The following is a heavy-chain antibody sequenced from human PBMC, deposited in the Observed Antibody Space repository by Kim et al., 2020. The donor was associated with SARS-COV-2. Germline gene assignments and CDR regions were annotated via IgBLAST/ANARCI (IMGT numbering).Heavy chain of an antibody. V-gene: IGHV3-23*01. D-gene: IGHD6-19*01. Sequence: YEDSVKGRFTISRDNSKNTLYLQMNSLRAEGTAVYYCAKPPRGAVASSDYWGQGTLVTVSS. J-gene: IGHJ4*02. CDR3: AKPPRGAVASSDY.